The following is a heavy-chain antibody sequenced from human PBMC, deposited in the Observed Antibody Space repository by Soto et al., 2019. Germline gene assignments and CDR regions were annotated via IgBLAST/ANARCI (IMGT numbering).Heavy chain of an antibody. Sequence: GGSLRLSCVASGFTFSNFAMHWVRQAPGKGLEWVSAISGSGGSTYYADSVKGRFTISRDNSKNTLYLQMNSLRAEDTAVYYCVLWPPYYFDYWGQGTLVTVSS. J-gene: IGHJ4*02. CDR2: ISGSGGST. CDR1: GFTFSNFA. CDR3: VLWPPYYFDY. D-gene: IGHD3-10*01. V-gene: IGHV3-23*01.